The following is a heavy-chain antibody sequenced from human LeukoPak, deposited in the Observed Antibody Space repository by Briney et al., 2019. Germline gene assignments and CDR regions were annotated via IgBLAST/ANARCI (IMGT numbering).Heavy chain of an antibody. D-gene: IGHD3-22*01. J-gene: IGHJ4*02. V-gene: IGHV3-7*03. CDR2: IKQDGSEK. CDR1: GFTFSSYW. CDR3: AKDPYYYDSSGYYYPDY. Sequence: PGGSLRLSCAASGFTFSSYWMSWVRQAPGKGLEWVANIKQDGSEKYYVDSVKGRFTISRDNSKNSLYLQMNSLRTEDTALYYCAKDPYYYDSSGYYYPDYWGQGTLVTVSS.